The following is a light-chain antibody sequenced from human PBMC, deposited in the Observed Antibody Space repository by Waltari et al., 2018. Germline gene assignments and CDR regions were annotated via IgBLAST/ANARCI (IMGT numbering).Light chain of an antibody. V-gene: IGLV2-14*01. CDR1: SNDVGGYNS. CDR3: SSQSSNDVVL. CDR2: DVS. J-gene: IGLJ2*01. Sequence: QSALTQPASVSGSPGQSVTIFCAGTSNDVGGYNSVSWYQEHPGQAPRVIIYDVSDRPAGVSVRFSGSKSGNTASLTISGLQAEGEADYYCSSQSSNDVVLFGGGTKLTVL.